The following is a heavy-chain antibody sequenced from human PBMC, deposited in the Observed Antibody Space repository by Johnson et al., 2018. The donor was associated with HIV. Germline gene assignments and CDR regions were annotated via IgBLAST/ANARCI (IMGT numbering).Heavy chain of an antibody. J-gene: IGHJ3*01. Sequence: QEQLVESGGGLVQPGGSLRLSCAASGFTFSDYYMSWIRQAPGKGLEWVSHISSSGSPINYADSVKGRFSISRDSAKNSLFLQMNSLRVEDTALYYCAKVSSSSTWAHDPFDVWGQGTMVTVSS. V-gene: IGHV3-11*01. CDR2: ISSSGSPI. D-gene: IGHD6-6*01. CDR1: GFTFSDYY. CDR3: AKVSSSSTWAHDPFDV.